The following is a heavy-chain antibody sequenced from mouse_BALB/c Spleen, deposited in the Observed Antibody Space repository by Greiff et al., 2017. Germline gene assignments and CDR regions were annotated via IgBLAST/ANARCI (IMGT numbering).Heavy chain of an antibody. D-gene: IGHD2-3*01. CDR2: IDPANGNT. CDR3: SYDVYYYYAMDY. V-gene: IGHV14-3*02. J-gene: IGHJ4*01. CDR1: GFNFKDTY. Sequence: VQLQQSGAELVKPGASVKLSCTASGFNFKDTYMHWVKQRPEQGLEWIGRIDPANGNTKYDAKFQGKATITADTSSNTAYLQLSSLTSEDTAVYYCSYDVYYYYAMDYWGQGTSVTVSA.